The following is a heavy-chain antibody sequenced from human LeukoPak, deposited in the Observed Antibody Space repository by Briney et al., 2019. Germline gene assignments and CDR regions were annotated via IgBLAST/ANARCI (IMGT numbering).Heavy chain of an antibody. CDR3: ARGVATNRYYFDY. V-gene: IGHV1-3*01. D-gene: IGHD5-12*01. CDR1: GYTFTSYA. Sequence: RASVKVSYKASGYTFTSYAMHWVRQAPGQRLEWMGWINAGNGNTKYSQKFQGRVTITRDTSASTAYMELSSLRSEDTAVYSCARGVATNRYYFDYWGQGTLVTVSS. CDR2: INAGNGNT. J-gene: IGHJ4*02.